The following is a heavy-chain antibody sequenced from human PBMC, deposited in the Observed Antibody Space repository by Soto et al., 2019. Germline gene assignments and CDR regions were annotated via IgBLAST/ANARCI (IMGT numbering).Heavy chain of an antibody. J-gene: IGHJ5*02. D-gene: IGHD4-4*01. CDR2: ISSRGSTI. CDR1: GFTFSVYY. V-gene: IGHV3-11*01. CDR3: ARATTTGGRFRWFDP. Sequence: QVQLVESGGGLVKPGGSLRLSCAASGFTFSVYYMSWIRQAPGKGLEWISYISSRGSTIYYADPVKGRFTISRDNAESSLYLQMSSLRAEDTAVYYCARATTTGGRFRWFDPWGQGTLVTVSS.